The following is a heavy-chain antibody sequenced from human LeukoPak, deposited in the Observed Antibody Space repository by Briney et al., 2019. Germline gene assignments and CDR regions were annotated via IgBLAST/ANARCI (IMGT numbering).Heavy chain of an antibody. CDR1: GYSISSGYY. Sequence: SETLSLTCTVSGYSISSGYYWGWIRQPPGKGLEWIGSIYHSGSTYYNPSLKSRVTISVDTSKNQFSLKLSSVTAADTAVYYCARGTRYYDILTGYYDGFYFDYWGQGTLVTVSS. CDR2: IYHSGST. CDR3: ARGTRYYDILTGYYDGFYFDY. D-gene: IGHD3-9*01. J-gene: IGHJ4*02. V-gene: IGHV4-38-2*02.